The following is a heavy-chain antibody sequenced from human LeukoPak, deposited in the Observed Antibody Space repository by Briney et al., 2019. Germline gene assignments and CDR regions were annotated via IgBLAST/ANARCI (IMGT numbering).Heavy chain of an antibody. J-gene: IGHJ4*02. D-gene: IGHD1-1*01. CDR3: ARDASGYNWLKV. V-gene: IGHV1-2*02. CDR1: GHTFTEYY. Sequence: ASLKVSCKSSGHTFTEYYVHWGRDAPAVELEWLGWIHPGTVKPSYAQKFRGRVTRSLDTSINTAYMELIRLKSDDTAVYYCARDASGYNWLKVWGERTLVTVSS. CDR2: IHPGTVKP.